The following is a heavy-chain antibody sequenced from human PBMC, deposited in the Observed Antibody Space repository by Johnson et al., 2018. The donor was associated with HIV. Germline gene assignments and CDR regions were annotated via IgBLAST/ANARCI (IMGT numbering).Heavy chain of an antibody. CDR3: ARSLYYYDRGDAFDI. V-gene: IGHV3-15*01. D-gene: IGHD3-22*01. CDR2: LKSRTDGNTA. Sequence: VQLVESGGDLVKPGGSLRLSCAASEFTFTNAWMHWVRQAPGKGLEWVGRLKSRTDGNTADYAAPVKGRFTISRDDSKNMLYLQMNSLRAEDTAVYYCARSLYYYDRGDAFDIWGQGTMVTVSS. J-gene: IGHJ3*02. CDR1: EFTFTNAW.